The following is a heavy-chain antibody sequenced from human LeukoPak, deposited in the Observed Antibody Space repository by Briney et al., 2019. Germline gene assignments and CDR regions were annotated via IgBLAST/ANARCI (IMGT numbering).Heavy chain of an antibody. CDR1: GYTFSGSY. J-gene: IGHJ4*02. CDR2: INPTSGVT. Sequence: GASVKLSCKASGYTFSGSYMHWVRQAPGQGLEWMGWINPTSGVTKYAEKFQGRVTMTRDTSINTAYMEMSGLRSDDTAVYYCARDMYSGTYGHRGQGTLVTVSS. V-gene: IGHV1-2*02. D-gene: IGHD1-26*01. CDR3: ARDMYSGTYGH.